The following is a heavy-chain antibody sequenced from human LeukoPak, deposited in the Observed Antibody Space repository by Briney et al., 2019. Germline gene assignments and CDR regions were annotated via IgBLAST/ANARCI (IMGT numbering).Heavy chain of an antibody. Sequence: ASVKVSCKASGYTFTSYGISWVRQAPGQGLEWMGWISAYNANTYHAQNLQGRVTMTTDTSTSTVYMELRTLRSDDAALYYCARDLFYYSGTYSDVFDIWGQGTMVTVSS. CDR1: GYTFTSYG. CDR2: ISAYNANT. CDR3: ARDLFYYSGTYSDVFDI. V-gene: IGHV1-18*01. J-gene: IGHJ3*02. D-gene: IGHD3-10*01.